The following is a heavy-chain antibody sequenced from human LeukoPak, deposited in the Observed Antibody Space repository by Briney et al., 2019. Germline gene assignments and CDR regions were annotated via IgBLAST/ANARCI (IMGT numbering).Heavy chain of an antibody. CDR1: GGSISSGSDY. D-gene: IGHD6-19*01. J-gene: IGHJ4*02. V-gene: IGHV4-61*02. CDR2: IYTSGRT. Sequence: KPSQTLSLTCTVSGGSISSGSDYWSWIRQPAGKGLEWIGRIYTSGRTNYNPSLKSRVTISVDTSKNQFSLKLSSVTSADTAVYYCARYGGWYSFDYGGQGTLVTVSS. CDR3: ARYGGWYSFDY.